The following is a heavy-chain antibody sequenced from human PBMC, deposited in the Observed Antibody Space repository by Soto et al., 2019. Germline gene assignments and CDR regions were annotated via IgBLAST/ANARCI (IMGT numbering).Heavy chain of an antibody. CDR3: ARERPYYYDSSGYSPFDY. Sequence: EASVKVSCKASGYTFTSYGISWVRQAPGQGLEWMGWISAYNGNTNYAQKLQGRVTMTTDTSTSTAYMELRSLRSDDTAVYYCARERPYYYDSSGYSPFDYWGQGTLVTVSS. V-gene: IGHV1-18*01. CDR1: GYTFTSYG. CDR2: ISAYNGNT. D-gene: IGHD3-22*01. J-gene: IGHJ4*02.